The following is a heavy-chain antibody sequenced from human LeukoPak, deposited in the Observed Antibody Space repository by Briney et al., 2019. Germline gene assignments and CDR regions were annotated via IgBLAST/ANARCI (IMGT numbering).Heavy chain of an antibody. CDR2: INPDSGAT. CDR3: ARGRSSGWHANVFDY. Sequence: ASVKVSCKASGYRFSDHYIHWVRQAPGQGLEWMGWINPDSGATKYVEEFQGRVIMTTDTSVSTAYMEVSSLRFDDTAVYYCARGRSSGWHANVFDYWGQGTLVTVSS. D-gene: IGHD6-19*01. J-gene: IGHJ4*02. V-gene: IGHV1-2*02. CDR1: GYRFSDHY.